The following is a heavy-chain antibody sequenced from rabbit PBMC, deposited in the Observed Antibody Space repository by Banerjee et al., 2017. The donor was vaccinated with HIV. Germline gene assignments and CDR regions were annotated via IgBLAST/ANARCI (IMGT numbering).Heavy chain of an antibody. D-gene: IGHD4-1*01. J-gene: IGHJ4*01. Sequence: QEQLEESGGDLVKPEGSLTLTCTASGFSFSSKYWICWVRQAPGKGLEWIACIYAANSDITYYASWAKGRFTISKTSSTTVTLQMTSLTAADTASYFCARDLAGVIGWNFNLWGQGTLVTVS. CDR1: GFSFSSKYW. CDR2: IYAANSDIT. V-gene: IGHV1S45*01. CDR3: ARDLAGVIGWNFNL.